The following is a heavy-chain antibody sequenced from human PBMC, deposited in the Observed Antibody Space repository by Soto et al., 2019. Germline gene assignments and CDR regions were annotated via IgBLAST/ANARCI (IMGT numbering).Heavy chain of an antibody. D-gene: IGHD3-22*01. CDR2: ISAYNGNT. CDR3: ARDRAGYDSSGYPGGYYYGMDV. CDR1: GYTFTSYG. J-gene: IGHJ6*02. V-gene: IGHV1-18*04. Sequence: GASVKVSCKASGYTFTSYGISWVRQAPGQGLEWMGWISAYNGNTNYAQKLQGRVTMTTDTSTSTAYMELRSLRSDDTAVYYCARDRAGYDSSGYPGGYYYGMDVWGQGTTVTV.